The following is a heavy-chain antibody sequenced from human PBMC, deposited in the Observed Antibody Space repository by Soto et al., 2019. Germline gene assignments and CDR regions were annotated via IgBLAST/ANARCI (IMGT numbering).Heavy chain of an antibody. D-gene: IGHD3-3*02. V-gene: IGHV1-2*01. Sequence: QVQLVQSGAEVKKPGASVKVSCKVSGHSFTGHYMNWVRQAPGQGLEWMGGISPNSGDTNYARKFQGRVTRTRDTSNKTRNLDVSSLRAGASVVYSGASGLIGFLAWLGANYSYGMDAWGQGPRVTVSS. CDR3: ASGLIGFLAWLGANYSYGMDA. CDR1: GHSFTGHY. J-gene: IGHJ6*02. CDR2: ISPNSGDT.